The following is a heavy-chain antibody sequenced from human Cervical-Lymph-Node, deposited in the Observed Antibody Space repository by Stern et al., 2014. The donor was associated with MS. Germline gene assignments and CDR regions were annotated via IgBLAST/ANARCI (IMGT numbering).Heavy chain of an antibody. J-gene: IGHJ6*02. Sequence: EVQLVESGGGLVQPGGSLRLSCAASGFSFSHYDMHWVRQTPGKGLEWVSTIGRVGDPYYPGYGEGRFTISRENDKNSLYLEMNNLRAGDTGVYYCARASGDAIDVWGQGTTLTVSS. V-gene: IGHV3-13*05. CDR2: IGRVGDP. D-gene: IGHD3-10*01. CDR3: ARASGDAIDV. CDR1: GFSFSHYD.